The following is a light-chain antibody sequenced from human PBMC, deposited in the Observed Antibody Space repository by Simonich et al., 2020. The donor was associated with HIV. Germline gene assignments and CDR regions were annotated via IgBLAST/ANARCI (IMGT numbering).Light chain of an antibody. J-gene: IGKJ4*01. CDR1: QSISSY. CDR3: QQIYSTPLT. V-gene: IGKV1-39*01. CDR2: AAS. Sequence: DIQMTQSPSSLSASVGDRVTITCQASQSISSYLNWYQQKPGKAPKLLIYAASSLQSGVPSRFSGSGSGTDFALTISSLQPEDFATYFCQQIYSTPLTFGGGTKLEIK.